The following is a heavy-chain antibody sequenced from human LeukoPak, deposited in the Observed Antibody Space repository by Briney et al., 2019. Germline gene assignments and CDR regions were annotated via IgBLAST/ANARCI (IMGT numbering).Heavy chain of an antibody. D-gene: IGHD4-17*01. CDR1: GFTFSSYA. CDR2: ISGSGGST. Sequence: GGSLRLSCAASGFTFSSYAMSWVRQAPGKGLEWVSAISGSGGSTYYADSVKGRFTISRDNSKNTLYLQMNSLRAEDTAVYYCARDLFDYGDYGSFDYWGQGTLVTVSS. CDR3: ARDLFDYGDYGSFDY. V-gene: IGHV3-23*01. J-gene: IGHJ4*02.